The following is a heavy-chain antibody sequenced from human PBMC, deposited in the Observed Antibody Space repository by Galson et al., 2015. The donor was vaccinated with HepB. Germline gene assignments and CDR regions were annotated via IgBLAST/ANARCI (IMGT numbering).Heavy chain of an antibody. CDR2: LYWNDDK. Sequence: PALVKPTQTLTLTCTFSGSSLSTSGVGVGWIRQPPGKALEWLALLYWNDDKRYSPSLESRLTLTKDTSKNQVVLTVTNMDPADTATYYCAHRCSSTSCQRGNWFDSWGQGTLVTVSS. CDR1: GSSLSTSGVG. D-gene: IGHD2-2*01. J-gene: IGHJ5*01. CDR3: AHRCSSTSCQRGNWFDS. V-gene: IGHV2-5*01.